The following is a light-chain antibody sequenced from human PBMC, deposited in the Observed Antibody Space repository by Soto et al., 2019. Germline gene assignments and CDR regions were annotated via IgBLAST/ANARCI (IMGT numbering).Light chain of an antibody. V-gene: IGKV3-11*01. CDR1: QSISGY. Sequence: EIVLTQSPATLSFSPGERATLSCRISQSISGYLAWYQHRPGQAPRLLIYDAAIRATGIPDRFSGLGSGTDFSLPISSLEPEDFAVYYCQQRAIWPLTFGGGTALEIK. CDR2: DAA. CDR3: QQRAIWPLT. J-gene: IGKJ4*01.